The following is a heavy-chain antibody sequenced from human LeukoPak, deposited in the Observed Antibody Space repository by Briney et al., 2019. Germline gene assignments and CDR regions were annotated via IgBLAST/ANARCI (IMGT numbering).Heavy chain of an antibody. J-gene: IGHJ4*02. D-gene: IGHD1-14*01. Sequence: ASVKVSCKASGYTFTNYFMHWVRQAPGQGLEWMGIINPGGNSRYAQRFQGRVTMTGDTSTNTVYMELSGLRSEDTAVYYCAREKTNTGFDYWGQGTLVTVSS. CDR2: INPGGNS. CDR3: AREKTNTGFDY. CDR1: GYTFTNYF. V-gene: IGHV1-46*01.